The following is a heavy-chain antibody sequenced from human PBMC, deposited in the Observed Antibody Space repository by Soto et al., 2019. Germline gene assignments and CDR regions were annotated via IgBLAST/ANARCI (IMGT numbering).Heavy chain of an antibody. CDR3: ARYRREAVAGYTLDN. D-gene: IGHD6-13*01. CDR2: VYNSGST. Sequence: SETLSLTCTVSGGSISSNYWTWIRQPPGKGLEWIGYVYNSGSTNYNPSLKSRVTISEDTSKSQFSLKVSSMAAADTAVYYCARYRREAVAGYTLDNWGQGILVTVSS. CDR1: GGSISSNY. J-gene: IGHJ4*02. V-gene: IGHV4-59*01.